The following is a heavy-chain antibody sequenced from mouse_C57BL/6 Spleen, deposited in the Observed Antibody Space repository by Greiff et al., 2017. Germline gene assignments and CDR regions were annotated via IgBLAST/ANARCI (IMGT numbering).Heavy chain of an antibody. CDR1: GYTFTSYW. D-gene: IGHD2-1*01. Sequence: QVQLQQPGAELVRPGSSVKLSCKASGYTFTSYWMDWVKQRPGQGLEWIGNIYPSDSETHYNQKFKDKATLTVDKSSSTAYMQLSSLTSEDSAVYYGARWNGNYEGWFAYWGQGTLVTVSA. CDR3: ARWNGNYEGWFAY. J-gene: IGHJ3*01. V-gene: IGHV1-61*01. CDR2: IYPSDSET.